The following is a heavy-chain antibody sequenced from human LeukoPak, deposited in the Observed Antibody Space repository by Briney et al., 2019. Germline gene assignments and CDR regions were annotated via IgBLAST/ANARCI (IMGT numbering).Heavy chain of an antibody. CDR3: AKPRGEEWLVGLYDAFDI. J-gene: IGHJ3*02. V-gene: IGHV3-30*18. CDR2: ISYDGDSK. D-gene: IGHD6-19*01. Sequence: PGGSLRLSCAASGFTFSSYGMHWVHQAPGKGLEWVATISYDGDSKFYADSVKGRFTISRDNSKNTLYLQMNSLRAEDTAVFYCAKPRGEEWLVGLYDAFDIWGQGTMVTVSS. CDR1: GFTFSSYG.